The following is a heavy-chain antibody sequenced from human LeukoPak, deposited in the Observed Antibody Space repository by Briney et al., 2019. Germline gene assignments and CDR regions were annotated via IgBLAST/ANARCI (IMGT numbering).Heavy chain of an antibody. V-gene: IGHV4-59*01. J-gene: IGHJ4*02. Sequence: SETLSLTCNVSGGSIINYYWTWVRQPPGKGLEWIGYIYDTGSTNYNPSLKSRVTISVDTSKNQFSLKLSSVTAADTAVYYCARDNYDSSGYYLDYWGQGTLVTVSS. CDR2: IYDTGST. CDR3: ARDNYDSSGYYLDY. CDR1: GGSIINYY. D-gene: IGHD3-22*01.